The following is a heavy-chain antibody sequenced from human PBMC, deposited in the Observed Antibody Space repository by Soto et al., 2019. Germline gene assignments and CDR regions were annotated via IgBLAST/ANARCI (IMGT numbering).Heavy chain of an antibody. CDR1: GFTFSSYS. D-gene: IGHD2-2*01. V-gene: IGHV3-21*01. Sequence: EVQLVESGGGLVKPGGSLRLSCAASGFTFSSYSMNWVRQAPGKGLEWVSSISSSSSYIYYADSVKGRFTISRDNAKNSLYLQMNSLRAEDTAVYYCARDRIVVVPAASPYSSYYGMDVWGQGTTVTVSS. J-gene: IGHJ6*02. CDR2: ISSSSSYI. CDR3: ARDRIVVVPAASPYSSYYGMDV.